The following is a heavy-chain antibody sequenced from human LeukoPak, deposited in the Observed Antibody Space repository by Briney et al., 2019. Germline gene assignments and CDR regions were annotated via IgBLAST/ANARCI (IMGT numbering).Heavy chain of an antibody. Sequence: PGGSPRLSCAASGFTFSSYAMSWVRQAPGKGLEWVSAISGCGGSTYYADSVKGRFTISRDNSKNTLYLQMNSLRAEDTAVYYCAKLDGSGAGSSRPPIDYWGQGSLVTVSS. CDR1: GFTFSSYA. CDR2: ISGCGGST. J-gene: IGHJ4*02. D-gene: IGHD3-10*01. V-gene: IGHV3-23*01. CDR3: AKLDGSGAGSSRPPIDY.